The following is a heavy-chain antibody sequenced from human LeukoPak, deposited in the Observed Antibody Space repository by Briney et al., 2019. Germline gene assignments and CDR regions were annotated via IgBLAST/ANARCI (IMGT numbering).Heavy chain of an antibody. CDR1: GYSFTGHY. J-gene: IGHJ6*03. V-gene: IGHV1-2*02. Sequence: ASVKVSCKASGYSFTGHYMHWVRQAPGQGLEWMGWINPKSGGTNYAQKFQGRVTMTRDTSISTAYMELSRLRSDDTAVYYCARRGGYSGYGNNYYMDVWGKGTTVTVSS. D-gene: IGHD5-12*01. CDR2: INPKSGGT. CDR3: ARRGGYSGYGNNYYMDV.